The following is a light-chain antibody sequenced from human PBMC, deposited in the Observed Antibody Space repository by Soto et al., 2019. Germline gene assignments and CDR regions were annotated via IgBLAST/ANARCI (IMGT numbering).Light chain of an antibody. Sequence: QSALTQPASVSGSPGQSITIACTGTSTDIGGYNFVSWYQQHPGKAPKLLIYDVGNRPSGVYNRFSGSKSGNTASLTISGLQAEDEAHDYCNSYRTVSTYVFGTGTKVTVL. CDR3: NSYRTVSTYV. CDR1: STDIGGYNF. CDR2: DVG. V-gene: IGLV2-14*01. J-gene: IGLJ1*01.